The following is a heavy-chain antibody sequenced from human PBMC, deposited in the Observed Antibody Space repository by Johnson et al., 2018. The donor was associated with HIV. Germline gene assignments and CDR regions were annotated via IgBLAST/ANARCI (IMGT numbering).Heavy chain of an antibody. CDR2: ISSSGSTI. V-gene: IGHV3-11*01. Sequence: QVQLVESGGGLVKPGGSLRLSCAASGLTFSDYDMSWIRQAPGKGLEWVSYISSSGSTIYYADSVEGRFTISRDDSKNTLYLQMNSLKTEDTAVYYCAKDLRVYTCDAFDIWGQGTMVTVSS. CDR3: AKDLRVYTCDAFDI. J-gene: IGHJ3*02. D-gene: IGHD5/OR15-5a*01. CDR1: GLTFSDYD.